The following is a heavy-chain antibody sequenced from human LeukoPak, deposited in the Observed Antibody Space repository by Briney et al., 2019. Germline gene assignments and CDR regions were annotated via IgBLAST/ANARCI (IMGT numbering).Heavy chain of an antibody. J-gene: IGHJ5*02. CDR3: ARDMPHNCFDP. D-gene: IGHD2-2*01. CDR2: IYPGGGWT. V-gene: IGHV1-46*01. CDR1: GASFSNYY. Sequence: ASVKASCKASGASFSNYYIHWVRLAPGQGLEWVGLIYPGGGWTNYAQKFQGRVTMTTDTSTSTVYMELSSLRSEDTAVYYCARDMPHNCFDPWGQGTLVTVSP.